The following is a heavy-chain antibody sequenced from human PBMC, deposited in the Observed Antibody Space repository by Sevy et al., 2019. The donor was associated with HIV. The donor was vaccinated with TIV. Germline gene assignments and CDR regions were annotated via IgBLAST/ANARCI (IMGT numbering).Heavy chain of an antibody. Sequence: SETLSLTCAVYGGSFSGYYWSWIRQPPGKGLEWIGEINHSGSTNYNPSLKSRVTISVDTSKNQFSLKLSSVTAADTALNYCARVSNKSGSYYADYWGQGTLVTVSS. CDR2: INHSGST. CDR1: GGSFSGYY. V-gene: IGHV4-34*01. D-gene: IGHD1-26*01. CDR3: ARVSNKSGSYYADY. J-gene: IGHJ4*02.